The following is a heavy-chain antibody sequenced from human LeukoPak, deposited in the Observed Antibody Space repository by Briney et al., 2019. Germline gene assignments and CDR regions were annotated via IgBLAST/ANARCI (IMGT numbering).Heavy chain of an antibody. D-gene: IGHD3-22*01. CDR2: INPNSGGT. CDR3: ARGNRAYDSSGFGYYFDY. J-gene: IGHJ4*02. V-gene: IGHV1-2*02. Sequence: GASVKVSCKASGYTFTGYYMHWVRQAPGQGLEWMGWINPNSGGTNYAQKFQGRVTMTRDTSISTAYMELSRLRSDDTAVYYCARGNRAYDSSGFGYYFDYWGQGTLVTVSS. CDR1: GYTFTGYY.